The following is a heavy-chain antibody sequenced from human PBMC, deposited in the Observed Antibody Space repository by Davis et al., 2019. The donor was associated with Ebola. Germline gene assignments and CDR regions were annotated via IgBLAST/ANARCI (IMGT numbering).Heavy chain of an antibody. CDR3: AKYPSFYYAVGSNWFDP. Sequence: GESLKISCAASGFSFGNYAMSWVRQAPGKGPEWVSATSGSGATKYYADSVKGRFYISSDNSKNTLFLQMNSLRAEDTAVYYCAKYPSFYYAVGSNWFDPWGQGTLVTVSS. D-gene: IGHD3-10*01. J-gene: IGHJ5*02. CDR2: TSGSGATK. CDR1: GFSFGNYA. V-gene: IGHV3-23*01.